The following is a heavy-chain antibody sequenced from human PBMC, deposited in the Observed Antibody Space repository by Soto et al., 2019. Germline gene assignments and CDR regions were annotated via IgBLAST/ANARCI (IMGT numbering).Heavy chain of an antibody. J-gene: IGHJ5*02. Sequence: GASVKVSCKASGYTFTSYGISWVRQAPGQGLEWMGWISAYNGNTNYAQKLQGRVTMTTDTSTSTAYVELRSLRSDDTAVYYCARDLLSSTSWIEYNNWFDPWGQGTLVTVS. CDR1: GYTFTSYG. CDR2: ISAYNGNT. CDR3: ARDLLSSTSWIEYNNWFDP. V-gene: IGHV1-18*01. D-gene: IGHD2-2*01.